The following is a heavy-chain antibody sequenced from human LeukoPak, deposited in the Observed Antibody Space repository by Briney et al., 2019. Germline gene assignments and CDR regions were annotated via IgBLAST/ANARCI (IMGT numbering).Heavy chain of an antibody. D-gene: IGHD6-19*01. CDR2: ISSDGSNT. V-gene: IGHV3-74*01. CDR1: GFTFSSSW. Sequence: PGGSLRLSCAASGFTFSSSWMHWVRRAPGKGLVWVSRISSDGSNTIYADSVKGRFTISRDNAKNTLYLQMNSLRVEDTAVHHCARDRGGSGPTTTDYWGQGTLVTVSS. CDR3: ARDRGGSGPTTTDY. J-gene: IGHJ4*02.